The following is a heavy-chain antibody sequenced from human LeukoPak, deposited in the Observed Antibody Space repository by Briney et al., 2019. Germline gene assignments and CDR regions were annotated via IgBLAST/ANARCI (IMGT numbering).Heavy chain of an antibody. D-gene: IGHD2-2*02. CDR1: GFTFSSYG. V-gene: IGHV3-30*02. Sequence: PGGSLRLSCAASGFTFSSYGMHWVRQAPGKGLEWVAVIWYDGSNKYYADSVKGRFTISRDNSKNTLYLQMNSLRAEDTAVYYCATYCSSTSCYNWGQGTLVTVSS. CDR2: IWYDGSNK. CDR3: ATYCSSTSCYN. J-gene: IGHJ4*02.